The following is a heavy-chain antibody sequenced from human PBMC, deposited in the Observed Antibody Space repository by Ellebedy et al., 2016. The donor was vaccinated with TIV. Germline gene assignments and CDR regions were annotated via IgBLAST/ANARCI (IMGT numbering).Heavy chain of an antibody. CDR2: ISYDGGISK. CDR1: GFTSTSYE. J-gene: IGHJ4*02. CDR3: ARELTGYYVGY. V-gene: IGHV3-30-3*01. D-gene: IGHD3-9*01. Sequence: PGGSLRLSCVASGFTSTSYEMHWVRQAPGKGLDWVALISYDGGISKYYSDSVKGRFTISRDNSKSTLYLQMNSLRAEDTAVYYCARELTGYYVGYWGQGTLVTVSS.